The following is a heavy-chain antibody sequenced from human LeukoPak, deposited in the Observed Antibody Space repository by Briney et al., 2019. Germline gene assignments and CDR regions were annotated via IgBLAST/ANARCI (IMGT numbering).Heavy chain of an antibody. Sequence: GGSLRLSCAASGFTVSNNYMSWVRQAPGKGLEWVSVIYKDGNTYYADSVKGRFTISRDDSKNTLYLQMNSLKTEDTAVYYCTTHGKDGFRGGSYYGYWGQGTLVTVSS. V-gene: IGHV3-66*04. J-gene: IGHJ4*02. D-gene: IGHD1-26*01. CDR3: TTHGKDGFRGGSYYGY. CDR1: GFTVSNNY. CDR2: IYKDGNT.